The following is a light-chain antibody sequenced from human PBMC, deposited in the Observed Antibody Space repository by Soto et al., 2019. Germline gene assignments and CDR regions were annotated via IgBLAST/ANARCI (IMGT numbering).Light chain of an antibody. J-gene: IGKJ3*01. CDR3: QQSFT. Sequence: DIQMTQSPSTLSASVGDRVTITCRASQSISSWLAWYQQKPGKAPKLLIYKASSLESGVPSRCSGSGSGTEFSLTISSLQPDDFATGYCQQSFTFGPGTKVDIK. CDR1: QSISSW. V-gene: IGKV1-5*03. CDR2: KAS.